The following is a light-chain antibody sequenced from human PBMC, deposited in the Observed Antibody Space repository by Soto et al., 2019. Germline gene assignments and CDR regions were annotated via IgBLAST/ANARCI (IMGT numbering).Light chain of an antibody. V-gene: IGLV2-23*01. CDR3: CSYVGDNSPYV. Sequence: QSALTQPASVSGSPGQSITISCTGTRSDVGSYNFVSWYQQHPGKAPKLIIYEGSKRPSGVSNRFSGYKSGITAALTISGLQADYEADYFCCSYVGDNSPYVFGTGTKLTVL. CDR2: EGS. J-gene: IGLJ1*01. CDR1: RSDVGSYNF.